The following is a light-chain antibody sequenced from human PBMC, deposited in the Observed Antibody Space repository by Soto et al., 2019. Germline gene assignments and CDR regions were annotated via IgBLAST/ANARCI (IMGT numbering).Light chain of an antibody. CDR1: QSVRSH. V-gene: IGKV3-15*01. J-gene: IGKJ1*01. Sequence: IVMTQSPATLSVSPGEGVTLSCRASQSVRSHLAWYQHKPGQAPRLLMYGASTRATGIPARFSGSGSGTEFTLTISSLQSEDFAVYSCQQYNNWPWTFGQGTKVDNK. CDR2: GAS. CDR3: QQYNNWPWT.